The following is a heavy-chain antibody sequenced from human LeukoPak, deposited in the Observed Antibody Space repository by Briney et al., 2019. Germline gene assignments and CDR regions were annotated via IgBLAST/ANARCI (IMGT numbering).Heavy chain of an antibody. CDR1: GGSVSSSSYY. Sequence: SETLSLTCTVSGGSVSSSSYYWGWIRQPPGQGLEWIGSIYYSGSTYYNPSLKSRVTISVDTSKNQFSLKLSSVAAADTAVYYCARGWGYGGSYYFDYWGQGTLVTVSS. CDR3: ARGWGYGGSYYFDY. J-gene: IGHJ4*02. D-gene: IGHD1-26*01. V-gene: IGHV4-39*01. CDR2: IYYSGST.